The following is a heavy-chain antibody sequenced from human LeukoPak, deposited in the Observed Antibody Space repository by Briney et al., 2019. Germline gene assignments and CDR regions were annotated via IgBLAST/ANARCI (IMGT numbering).Heavy chain of an antibody. V-gene: IGHV1-2*02. CDR1: GYTFTGYY. D-gene: IGHD3-22*01. CDR2: INPNSGGT. CDR3: ARDLCSSGYYGCYYYYMDV. Sequence: ASVKVSCKASGYTFTGYYMHWVRQAPGQGLEWMGWINPNSGGTNYAQKFQGRVTMTRDTSISTAYMELSRLRSDDTAVYYCARDLCSSGYYGCYYYYMDVWGKGTTVTISS. J-gene: IGHJ6*03.